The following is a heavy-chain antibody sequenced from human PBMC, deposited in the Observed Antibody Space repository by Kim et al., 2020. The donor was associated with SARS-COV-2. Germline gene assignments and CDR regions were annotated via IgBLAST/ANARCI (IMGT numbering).Heavy chain of an antibody. J-gene: IGHJ5*02. CDR3: AATNPVHILSQYLFDP. Sequence: SETLSLTCTVSGVSISSGGYYWSWIRQHPGKGLEWIGYIYYSGRTYYNPSPKSRVTISVDTSKNQFSLKLSSVAAADTAVYYCAATNPVHILSQYLFDPWGQGTLVTVSS. CDR2: IYYSGRT. V-gene: IGHV4-31*03. CDR1: GVSISSGGYY. D-gene: IGHD3-9*01.